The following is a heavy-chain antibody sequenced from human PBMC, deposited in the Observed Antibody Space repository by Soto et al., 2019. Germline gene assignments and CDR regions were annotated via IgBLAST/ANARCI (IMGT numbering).Heavy chain of an antibody. CDR1: GGSISSCGHY. D-gene: IGHD6-13*01. J-gene: IGHJ4*02. Sequence: QLPLQQSGPGLVKPSETLALTCTVSGGSISSCGHYWGWIRQPTGQGREWVGSIYYRGNTYYNPSLMRRCTIPVETVKNQFYLKLSCRTDADSAVYYCARHKDPSSRCLLTDFWGQGSLVTVSS. CDR3: ARHKDPSSRCLLTDF. V-gene: IGHV4-39*01. CDR2: IYYRGNT.